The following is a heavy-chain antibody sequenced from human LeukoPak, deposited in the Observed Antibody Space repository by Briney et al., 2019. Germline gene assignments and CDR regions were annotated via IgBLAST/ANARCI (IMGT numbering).Heavy chain of an antibody. J-gene: IGHJ3*02. Sequence: PGGSLRLSCAASGFTFSSYVMNWVRKAPGKGLEWVSYISSSGSTIYYADSVRGRFTISRDNAKNSLYLQMNSLRAEDTAVYYCARVGLGASLDAFDIWGQGTMVTVSS. CDR3: ARVGLGASLDAFDI. D-gene: IGHD3-10*01. CDR2: ISSSGSTI. CDR1: GFTFSSYV. V-gene: IGHV3-48*03.